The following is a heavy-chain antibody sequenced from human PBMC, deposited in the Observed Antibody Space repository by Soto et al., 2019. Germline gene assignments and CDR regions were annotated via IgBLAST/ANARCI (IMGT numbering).Heavy chain of an antibody. V-gene: IGHV1-8*01. D-gene: IGHD3-3*01. CDR1: GYTFTSYD. CDR3: ARGHRYEPSYYYYYMDV. J-gene: IGHJ6*03. Sequence: QVQLVQYGAEVKKPGASVKVSCKASGYTFTSYDINWVRQATGQGLEWMGWMNPNSGNTGYAQKFQGRVTMTRNTSISTAYMELSSLRSEDTAVYYCARGHRYEPSYYYYYMDVWGKGTTVTVSS. CDR2: MNPNSGNT.